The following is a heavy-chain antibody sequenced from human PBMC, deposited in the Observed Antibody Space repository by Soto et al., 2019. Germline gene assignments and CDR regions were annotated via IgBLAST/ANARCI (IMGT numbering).Heavy chain of an antibody. Sequence: PGGSLRLSCAASGFTFGSYPMTWVRQAPGKGLEWVSSISSGSDTIFYADSVKGRFTISRDSSRTTLYLQMNSLRAEDMAIYYCARILYSSQRDGVDYWGQGTQVTVSS. J-gene: IGHJ4*02. V-gene: IGHV3-23*01. CDR1: GFTFGSYP. D-gene: IGHD2-8*01. CDR3: ARILYSSQRDGVDY. CDR2: ISSGSDTI.